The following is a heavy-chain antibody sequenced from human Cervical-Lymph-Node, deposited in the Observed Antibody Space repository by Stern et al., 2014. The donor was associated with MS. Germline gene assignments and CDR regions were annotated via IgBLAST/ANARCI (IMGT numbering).Heavy chain of an antibody. D-gene: IGHD3-9*01. CDR1: GFTFSSCG. CDR2: ILYYGDNK. V-gene: IGHV3-33*01. CDR3: AREARHYDILAGYYL. Sequence: VQLVESGGGVVKPGRTLRLSCAASGFTFSSCGMHWVCQAPGKGLEWVAVILYYGDNKYYATSVKGRFTISRDNSKNTLYLKMTSLRAEDTAVYYCAREARHYDILAGYYLWGQGTMVTVSS. J-gene: IGHJ3*01.